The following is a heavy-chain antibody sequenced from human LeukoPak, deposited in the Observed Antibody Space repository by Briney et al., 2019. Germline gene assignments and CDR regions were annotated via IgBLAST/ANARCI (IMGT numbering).Heavy chain of an antibody. CDR2: INPNSGGT. D-gene: IGHD1-26*01. CDR1: GYTFTGYY. Sequence: GASVKVSCKASGYTFTGYYMHWVRQAPGQGLEWMGWINPNSGGTNYAQKFQGRVTMTRDTSKNQFSLKLSSVTAADTAVYYCARVGGSFDYWGQGTLVTVSS. J-gene: IGHJ4*02. V-gene: IGHV1-2*02. CDR3: ARVGGSFDY.